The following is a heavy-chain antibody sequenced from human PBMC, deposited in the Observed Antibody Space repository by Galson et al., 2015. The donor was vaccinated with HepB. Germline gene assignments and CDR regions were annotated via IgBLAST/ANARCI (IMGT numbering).Heavy chain of an antibody. CDR3: ASGGFWEFT. V-gene: IGHV3-21*01. CDR1: GFTFRGYS. D-gene: IGHD3-10*01. Sequence: SLRLSCAASGFTFRGYSMNWVRQAPGKGLEWVSSISGTSGYIYYADSVKGRFTITRDNAKNSLYLQMNSLRAEDTAVYYCASGGFWEFTWGQGTLVTVSS. CDR2: ISGTSGYI. J-gene: IGHJ1*01.